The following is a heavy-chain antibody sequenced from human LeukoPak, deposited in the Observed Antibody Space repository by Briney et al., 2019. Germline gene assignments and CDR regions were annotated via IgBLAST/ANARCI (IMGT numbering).Heavy chain of an antibody. V-gene: IGHV4-59*01. CDR2: IYYSGST. D-gene: IGHD2-8*01. J-gene: IGHJ4*02. CDR3: ARAMGRGPFDY. CDR1: GGSISSYY. Sequence: SETLSLTCTVSGGSISSYYWSWIRQPPGKGLEWIGYIYYSGSTNYNPSLKSRVTISVDTSKNQFSLKLSSVTAADTAVYYCARAMGRGPFDYWGQGTLVTVSS.